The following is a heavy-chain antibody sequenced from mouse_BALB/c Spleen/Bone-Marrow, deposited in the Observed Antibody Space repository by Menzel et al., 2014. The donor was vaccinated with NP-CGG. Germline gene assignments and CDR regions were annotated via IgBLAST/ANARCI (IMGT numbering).Heavy chain of an antibody. D-gene: IGHD2-14*01. Sequence: VQLQQSGAELVKPGASVKLSCKASGYTFTSYYMYWVKQRPGQGLERIGEINPSNGGTNFNEKFKSKATLTVDKSSSTAYMQLSSLTSEDSAVYYCTRREYYRYDRAMDYWGQGTSVTVSS. J-gene: IGHJ4*01. CDR1: GYTFTSYY. V-gene: IGHV1S81*02. CDR2: INPSNGGT. CDR3: TRREYYRYDRAMDY.